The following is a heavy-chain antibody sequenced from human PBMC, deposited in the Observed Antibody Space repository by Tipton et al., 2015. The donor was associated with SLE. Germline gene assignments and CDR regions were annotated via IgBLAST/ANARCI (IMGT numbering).Heavy chain of an antibody. Sequence: TLSLTCTVSGGSISSQYWSWIRQPPGKGLEWIGYIYYSGSTNYNPSLKSRVTISVDTSKNQFSLRLSSVTAADTAVYYCARDQGTVTAYFDYWGQGTLVTVSS. CDR1: GGSISSQY. V-gene: IGHV4-59*11. CDR3: ARDQGTVTAYFDY. CDR2: IYYSGST. J-gene: IGHJ4*02. D-gene: IGHD4-17*01.